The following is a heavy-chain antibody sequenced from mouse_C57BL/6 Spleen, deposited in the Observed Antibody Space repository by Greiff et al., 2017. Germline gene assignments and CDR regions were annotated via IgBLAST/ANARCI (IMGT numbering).Heavy chain of an antibody. CDR1: GFSLTSYG. CDR2: IWSDGST. Sequence: QVQLQQSGPGLVAPSQSLSITCTVSGFSLTSYGVHWVRQPPGKGLEWLVVIWSDGSTTYNSALKSRLSISKDNSKSQVFLKMNSLQTDDTAMYYCARHGQLRLHAMDYWGQGTSVTVSS. CDR3: ARHGQLRLHAMDY. J-gene: IGHJ4*01. V-gene: IGHV2-6-1*01. D-gene: IGHD3-2*02.